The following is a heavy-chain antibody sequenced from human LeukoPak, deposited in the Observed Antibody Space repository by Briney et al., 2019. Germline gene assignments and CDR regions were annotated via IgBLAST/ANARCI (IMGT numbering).Heavy chain of an antibody. CDR3: ARDPTTVTKGLDI. J-gene: IGHJ3*02. Sequence: PSETLSLTCTVSGGSFSSHYWSWIRQPPGKGLEWIGYISYIGSTNYNPSLKSRVTMSVDTSKNQFSLKLSSVTAADTAVYYCARDPTTVTKGLDIWGQRTMVTVSS. V-gene: IGHV4-59*11. CDR2: ISYIGST. D-gene: IGHD4-17*01. CDR1: GGSFSSHY.